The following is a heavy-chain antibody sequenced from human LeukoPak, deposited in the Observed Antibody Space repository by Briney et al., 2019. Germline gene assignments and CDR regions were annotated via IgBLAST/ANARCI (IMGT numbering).Heavy chain of an antibody. Sequence: PGVSLRLSCAASGFTFDDYGMSWVRQAPGKGLEWVSGINWDGGSTGYADSVKGRFTISRDNAKNSLYLQMNSLRAEDTALYYCARTKQQLVLDAFDIWGQGTMVTVSS. CDR1: GFTFDDYG. D-gene: IGHD6-13*01. CDR2: INWDGGST. J-gene: IGHJ3*02. V-gene: IGHV3-20*04. CDR3: ARTKQQLVLDAFDI.